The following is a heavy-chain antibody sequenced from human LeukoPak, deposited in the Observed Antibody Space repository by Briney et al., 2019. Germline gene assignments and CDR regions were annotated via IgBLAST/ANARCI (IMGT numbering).Heavy chain of an antibody. CDR3: ARRRYGDYPLYYYYYMDV. D-gene: IGHD4-17*01. V-gene: IGHV4-34*01. CDR2: INHSGST. J-gene: IGHJ6*03. Sequence: SETLSLTCAVYGGSFSGYYWSWIRQPPGKGLEWIGEINHSGSTNYNPSLKSRVAISVDTSKNQFSLKLSSVTAADTAVYYCARRRYGDYPLYYYYYMDVWGKGTTVTISS. CDR1: GGSFSGYY.